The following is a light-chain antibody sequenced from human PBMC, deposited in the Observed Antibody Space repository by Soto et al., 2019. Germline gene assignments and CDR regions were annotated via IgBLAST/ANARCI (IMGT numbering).Light chain of an antibody. V-gene: IGKV1-27*01. CDR3: QKYNSDPPFT. CDR2: SAS. J-gene: IGKJ3*01. CDR1: QGISNY. Sequence: DIQMTQSPSSLSASVGDRVTITCRASQGISNYLAWYQQKPGKVPKLLIYSASTLQSGVPSRFSGSGSWTEYTITISSLQPEDVATYYCQKYNSDPPFTFGPGTKVDIK.